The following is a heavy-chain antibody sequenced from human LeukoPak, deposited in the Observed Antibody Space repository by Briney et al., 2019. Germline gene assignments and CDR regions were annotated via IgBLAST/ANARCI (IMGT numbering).Heavy chain of an antibody. D-gene: IGHD5-18*01. V-gene: IGHV1-69*01. CDR1: GGTFIDYA. Sequence: GASVKVSCKASGGTFIDYAITWVRHGPGQGLEWRGGSIPIFGTVKYEQKCQSGVTITAEASTSTAYMELSSLRSEDTSVFYCARWRPRRRLGYNYRGYRAYGLDVWGEGTTVTVSS. J-gene: IGHJ6*04. CDR2: SIPIFGTV. CDR3: ARWRPRRRLGYNYRGYRAYGLDV.